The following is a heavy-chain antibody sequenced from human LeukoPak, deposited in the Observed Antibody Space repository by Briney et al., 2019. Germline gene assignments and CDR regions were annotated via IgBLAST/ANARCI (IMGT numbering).Heavy chain of an antibody. CDR3: AGHEDPISSWYES. D-gene: IGHD6-13*01. V-gene: IGHV5-51*01. CDR1: GYNFSNYW. Sequence: GESLKISCKGSGYNFSNYWIGWVRHLPGRGLEWMGTIFPDDSDTRYSPSFRGQVTMSADRSINTAYLHWRSLKASDTAMYYCAGHEDPISSWYESWGQGTLVTVSS. J-gene: IGHJ5*02. CDR2: IFPDDSDT.